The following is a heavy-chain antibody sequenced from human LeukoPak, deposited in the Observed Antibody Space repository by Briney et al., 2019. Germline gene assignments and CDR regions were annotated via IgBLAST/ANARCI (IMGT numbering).Heavy chain of an antibody. CDR3: ARHEIWAAFDI. V-gene: IGHV4-59*08. Sequence: SETLSLTCTLSGGSISSYYWSWIGPPPGEGLEWSGYIYYSGSTNYNPSLKSRVTISVDTSKNQFSLKLSSVTAADTAVYYCARHEIWAAFDIWGQGTMVTVSS. J-gene: IGHJ3*02. CDR1: GGSISSYY. D-gene: IGHD7-27*01. CDR2: IYYSGST.